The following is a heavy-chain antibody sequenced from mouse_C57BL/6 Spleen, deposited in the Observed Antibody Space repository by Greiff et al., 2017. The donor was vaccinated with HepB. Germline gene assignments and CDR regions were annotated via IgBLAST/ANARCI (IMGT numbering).Heavy chain of an antibody. CDR1: GYTFTSYW. Sequence: QVQLKQPGTELVKPGASVKLSCKASGYTFTSYWMHWVKQRPGQGLEWIGNINPSNGGTNYNEKFKSKATLTVDKSSSTAYMQLSSLTSEDSAVYYCARHFTTVVATDWYFDVWGTGTTVTVSS. CDR3: ARHFTTVVATDWYFDV. V-gene: IGHV1-53*01. J-gene: IGHJ1*03. D-gene: IGHD1-1*01. CDR2: INPSNGGT.